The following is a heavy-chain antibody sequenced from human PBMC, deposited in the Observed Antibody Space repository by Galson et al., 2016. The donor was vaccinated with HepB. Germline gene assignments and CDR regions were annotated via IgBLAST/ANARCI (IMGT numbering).Heavy chain of an antibody. V-gene: IGHV4-59*12. CDR1: GGSISGYY. J-gene: IGHJ6*04. CDR2: IYYSGST. D-gene: IGHD3-22*01. Sequence: SETLSLTCTVSGGSISGYYWSWIRQPPGKGLEWIGYIYYSGSTNCSPSLKSRVTISLDTSKNQFSLKMTSVTAADTATYYCARGRFITVLQGPGLRVHDGLDVWGNGTTVTVSS. CDR3: ARGRFITVLQGPGLRVHDGLDV.